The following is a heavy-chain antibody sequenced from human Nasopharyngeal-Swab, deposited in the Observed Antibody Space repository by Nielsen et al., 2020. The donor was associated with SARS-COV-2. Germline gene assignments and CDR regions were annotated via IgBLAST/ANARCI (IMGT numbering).Heavy chain of an antibody. J-gene: IGHJ6*02. V-gene: IGHV3-11*01. Sequence: GGSLRLSCAASGFTISDYYMAWIRQAPGRGLEWVSYISTRGRSTDSADSVKGRFTISRDNANNLLFLHMSRLRGEDTAVYYCAREQGYQVLLDYYYHGLDVWGHGTAVTVSS. CDR2: ISTRGRST. CDR1: GFTISDYY. D-gene: IGHD6-13*01. CDR3: AREQGYQVLLDYYYHGLDV.